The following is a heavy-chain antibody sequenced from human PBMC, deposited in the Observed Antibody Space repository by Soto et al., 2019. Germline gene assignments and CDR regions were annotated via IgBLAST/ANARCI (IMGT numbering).Heavy chain of an antibody. CDR3: ARESEDLTSNFDY. V-gene: IGHV3-21*06. J-gene: IGHJ4*02. CDR2: ISSTTNYI. CDR1: GFTFTRYS. Sequence: TGGSLRLSCASSGFTFTRYSMNLVRQAPGKGLEWVSSISSTTNYIYYGDSMKGRFTISRDNAKNSLYLEMNSLRAEDTAVYYCARESEDLTSNFDYWGQGTLVTVSS.